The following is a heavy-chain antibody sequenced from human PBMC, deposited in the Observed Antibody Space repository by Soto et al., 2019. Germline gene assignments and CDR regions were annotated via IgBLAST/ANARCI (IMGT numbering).Heavy chain of an antibody. D-gene: IGHD4-17*01. J-gene: IGHJ2*01. CDR3: ARGPTVTTSELFGYWYFDL. CDR2: INHSGST. CDR1: GGSFSGYY. V-gene: IGHV4-34*01. Sequence: HVQLQQWGAGLLKPSETLSLTCAVYGGSFSGYYWSWIRQPPGKGLEWIGEINHSGSTNYNPSLKSRVTILVDASKNQFSLRLSSVTAADTAVYYCARGPTVTTSELFGYWYFDLWGRGTLVTVSS.